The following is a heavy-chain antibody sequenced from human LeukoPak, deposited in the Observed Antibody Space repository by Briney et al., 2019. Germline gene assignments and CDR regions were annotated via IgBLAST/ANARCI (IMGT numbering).Heavy chain of an antibody. CDR3: RMVRGVPRGKDYFDY. D-gene: IGHD3-10*01. CDR1: GFTFSGYA. Sequence: GGSLRLSCVASGFTFSGYAMSWVRQAPGKGLEWVSALSGSGSTTFYADSVKGRFTFSRDNSKNTLYLQMNSLRAEDTAVYYCRMVRGVPRGKDYFDYWGQGTLVTVSS. V-gene: IGHV3-23*01. J-gene: IGHJ4*02. CDR2: LSGSGSTT.